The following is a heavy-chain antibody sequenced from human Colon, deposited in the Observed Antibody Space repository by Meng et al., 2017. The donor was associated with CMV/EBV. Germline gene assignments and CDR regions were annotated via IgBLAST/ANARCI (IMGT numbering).Heavy chain of an antibody. CDR3: ARAGGAVPGKGGFDS. J-gene: IGHJ4*02. D-gene: IGHD6-19*01. V-gene: IGHV3-21*01. CDR1: GFTFSGYT. CDR2: ITTTSSYI. Sequence: SGFTFSGYTMHGVRQPPGKGLECVASITTTSSYIHYAVSVKGRFTISRDNANDSLFLHMDSLTVADAGVYYCARAGGAVPGKGGFDSWGQGTLVTVSS.